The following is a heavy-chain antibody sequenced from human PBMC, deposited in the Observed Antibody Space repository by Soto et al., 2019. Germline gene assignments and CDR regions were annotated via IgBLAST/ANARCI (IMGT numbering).Heavy chain of an antibody. CDR2: INAGNGNT. V-gene: IGHV1-3*01. J-gene: IGHJ6*02. CDR1: GYTFTSYA. D-gene: IGHD3-3*01. Sequence: ASVKVSCKASGYTFTSYAMHWVRQAPGQRLEWMGWINAGNGNTKYSQKFQGRVTITRDTSASTAYMELSSLRSEDTAVYYCATGGPSLRFLEWSSFYYYYGMDVWGQGTTVTSP. CDR3: ATGGPSLRFLEWSSFYYYYGMDV.